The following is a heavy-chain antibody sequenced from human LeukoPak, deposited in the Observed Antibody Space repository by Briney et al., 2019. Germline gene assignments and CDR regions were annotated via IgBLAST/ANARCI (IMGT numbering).Heavy chain of an antibody. Sequence: GGPLRLSCAASGLTFSNYWMSWVRQAPGKGLEWVSYISSSGSTIYYADSVKGRFTISRDNAKNSLYLQMNSLRAEDTAVYYCAELGITMIGGVWGKGTTVTISS. CDR1: GLTFSNYW. J-gene: IGHJ6*04. D-gene: IGHD3-10*02. CDR3: AELGITMIGGV. CDR2: ISSSGSTI. V-gene: IGHV3-48*04.